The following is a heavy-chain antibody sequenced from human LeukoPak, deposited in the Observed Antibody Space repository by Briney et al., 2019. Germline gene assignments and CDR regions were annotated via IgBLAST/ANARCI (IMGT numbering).Heavy chain of an antibody. CDR1: GFTFSNYA. CDR2: ISGSGDNT. Sequence: GGSLRLSCAASGFTFSNYAMSWVRQAPGKGLEWVSAISGSGDNTYYADSVKGRFTVSRDNSKNTLYLQMNSLRAEDTAVYYCARGFTMDAFDIWGQGTMVTVSS. CDR3: ARGFTMDAFDI. V-gene: IGHV3-23*01. D-gene: IGHD3-10*01. J-gene: IGHJ3*02.